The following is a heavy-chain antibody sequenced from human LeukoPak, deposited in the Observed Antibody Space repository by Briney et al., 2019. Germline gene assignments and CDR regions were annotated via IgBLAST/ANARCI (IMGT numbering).Heavy chain of an antibody. CDR2: INPNTGGT. Sequence: ASVKVSCKTSGFTFTGYYIYWVRQAPGQGLEWMGWINPNTGGTNYAQKFQARVTMTRDTSISTAYMELSRLTSDDTAVYYWARDWGRAAAPGWGQGTLVTVSS. V-gene: IGHV1-2*02. J-gene: IGHJ3*01. CDR3: ARDWGRAAAPG. D-gene: IGHD6-13*01. CDR1: GFTFTGYY.